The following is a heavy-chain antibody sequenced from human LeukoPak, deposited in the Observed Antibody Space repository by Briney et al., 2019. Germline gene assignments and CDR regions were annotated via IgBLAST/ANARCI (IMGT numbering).Heavy chain of an antibody. D-gene: IGHD1-26*01. CDR1: GFTFSSYS. Sequence: GGSLRLSCAASGFTFSSYSMNWVRQAPGKGLEWVSSISSSSSYIYYADSVKGRFTISRDNAKNSLYLQMNSLRAEDTAVYYCARAQGGSHPFDYWGQGTLVTVSS. J-gene: IGHJ4*02. CDR3: ARAQGGSHPFDY. V-gene: IGHV3-21*01. CDR2: ISSSSSYI.